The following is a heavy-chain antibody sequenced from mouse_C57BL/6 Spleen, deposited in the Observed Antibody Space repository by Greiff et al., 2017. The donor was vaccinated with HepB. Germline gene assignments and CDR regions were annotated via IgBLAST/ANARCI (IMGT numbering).Heavy chain of an antibody. CDR1: GYTFTEYT. Sequence: QVHVKQSGAELVKPGASVKLSCKASGYTFTEYTIHWVKQRSGQGLEWIGWFYPGSGSIKYNEKFKDKATLTADKSSSTVYMELSRLTSEDSAVYFCARHEDLGSSYWYFDVWGTGTTVTVSS. D-gene: IGHD1-1*01. V-gene: IGHV1-62-2*01. CDR3: ARHEDLGSSYWYFDV. CDR2: FYPGSGSI. J-gene: IGHJ1*03.